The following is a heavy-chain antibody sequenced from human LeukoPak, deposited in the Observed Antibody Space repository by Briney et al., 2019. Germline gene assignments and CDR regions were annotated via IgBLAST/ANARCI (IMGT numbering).Heavy chain of an antibody. J-gene: IGHJ3*02. D-gene: IGHD2-2*01. CDR1: GSSISSGGYY. Sequence: SQTLSLTCTVSGSSISSGGYYWSWIRQHPGKGLEWIGYIYYSGSTYYNPSLKSRVTISVDTSKNQFSLKLSSVTAADTAVYYCARHYCSSTSCYRPWDAFDIWGQGTMVTVSS. CDR3: ARHYCSSTSCYRPWDAFDI. V-gene: IGHV4-31*03. CDR2: IYYSGST.